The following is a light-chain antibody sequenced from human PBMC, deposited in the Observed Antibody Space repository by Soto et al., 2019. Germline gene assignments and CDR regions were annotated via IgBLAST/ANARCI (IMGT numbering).Light chain of an antibody. Sequence: QSALTQPASVSGSPGQSIAISCTGTRSDVGAYNYVSWYQQHPGKAPKLMISEVTNRPSGVSDRFSGSKSGNTASLTISGLQAEDEADYYCSSFTSRFTFFFGTGTRSPS. CDR1: RSDVGAYNY. CDR2: EVT. J-gene: IGLJ1*01. V-gene: IGLV2-14*01. CDR3: SSFTSRFTFF.